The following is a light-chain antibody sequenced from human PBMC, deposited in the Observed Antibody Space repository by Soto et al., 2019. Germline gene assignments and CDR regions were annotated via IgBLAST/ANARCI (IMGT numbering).Light chain of an antibody. Sequence: VVLTQSPLSLPVTLGPPAPISCNSSQSLVYRDGNTYLNWFQQRPGQHPRRLIYKVSDRDSGVPDRFSSSGAGTDVTLQTSRVEAEAVVVYYCMQGTHWPPYSFGQGTKLEIK. V-gene: IGKV2-30*01. CDR1: QSLVYRDGNTY. J-gene: IGKJ2*03. CDR3: MQGTHWPPYS. CDR2: KVS.